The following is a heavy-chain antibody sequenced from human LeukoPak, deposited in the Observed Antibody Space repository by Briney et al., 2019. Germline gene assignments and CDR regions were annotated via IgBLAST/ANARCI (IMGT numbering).Heavy chain of an antibody. CDR2: IYYSGST. CDR3: ARNSMWFGEVSFDY. D-gene: IGHD3-10*01. CDR1: GDSISSGGYY. V-gene: IGHV4-31*03. J-gene: IGHJ4*02. Sequence: SQTLSLTCTVSGDSISSGGYYWSWIRQPPGKGLEWIGYIYYSGSTYYNPSLKSRVTISVDTSKSQFSLKLSSVTAADTAVYYCARNSMWFGEVSFDYWGQGTLVTVSS.